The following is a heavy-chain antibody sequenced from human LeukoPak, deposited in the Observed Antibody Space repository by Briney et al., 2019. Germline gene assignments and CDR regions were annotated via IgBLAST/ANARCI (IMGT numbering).Heavy chain of an antibody. CDR1: GFTFSSYA. J-gene: IGHJ4*02. D-gene: IGHD6-13*01. V-gene: IGHV3-48*01. CDR2: ISSSTI. Sequence: GGSLRLSCAASGFTFSSYAMSWVRQAPGKGLEWVSYISSSTIYYADSVKGRFTISRDNAKNSLYLQMNSLRAEDTAVYYCARSTIAAAGLTDYWGQGTLVTVSS. CDR3: ARSTIAAAGLTDY.